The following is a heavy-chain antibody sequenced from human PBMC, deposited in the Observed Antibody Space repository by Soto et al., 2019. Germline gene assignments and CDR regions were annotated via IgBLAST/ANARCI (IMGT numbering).Heavy chain of an antibody. V-gene: IGHV3-11*05. CDR3: ARFTHYYGMDV. CDR1: GFTFSDYY. J-gene: IGHJ6*02. CDR2: IATSEYI. Sequence: VQLVESGGGLVKPGGSLRLSCAASGFTFSDYYMSWIRQAPGKGLECISYIATSEYINYADSVKGRVAISRDNAKNSLYLQMNSLRAEDTAVYYCARFTHYYGMDVWGQGTTVTVSS.